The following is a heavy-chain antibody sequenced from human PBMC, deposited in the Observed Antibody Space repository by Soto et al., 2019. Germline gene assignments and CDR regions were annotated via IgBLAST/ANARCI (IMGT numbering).Heavy chain of an antibody. CDR1: GYSFTSYW. V-gene: IGHV5-10-1*01. D-gene: IGHD6-6*01. CDR3: ASHWKGSSYQYYYYGMDV. J-gene: IGHJ6*02. Sequence: PGESLKISCKGSGYSFTSYWISWVRQMPGKGLEWMGRIDPSDSYTNYSPSFQGHVTISPDKSISTAYLQWSSLKASDTAMYYCASHWKGSSYQYYYYGMDVWGQGTTVTVSS. CDR2: IDPSDSYT.